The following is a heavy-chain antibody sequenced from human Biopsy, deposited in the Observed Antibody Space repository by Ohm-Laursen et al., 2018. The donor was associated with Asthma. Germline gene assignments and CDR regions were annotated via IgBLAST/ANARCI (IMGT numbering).Heavy chain of an antibody. V-gene: IGHV4-39*02. Sequence: TLSLTCIVSGDAMSTSGSYWGWIRQSPGKWLEWIGGIYYSGRTSYNPSLESRVTISADTSKNHFSLKVTSVTAADTAVYYCARAVSSSSYWYFDLWGRGDLVTVSS. CDR2: IYYSGRT. CDR3: ARAVSSSSYWYFDL. J-gene: IGHJ2*01. CDR1: GDAMSTSGSY. D-gene: IGHD6-6*01.